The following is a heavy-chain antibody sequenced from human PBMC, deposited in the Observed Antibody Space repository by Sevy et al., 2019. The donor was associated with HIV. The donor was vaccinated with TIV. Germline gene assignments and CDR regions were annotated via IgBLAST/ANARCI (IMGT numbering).Heavy chain of an antibody. CDR3: ATTKDYYESYGSPFDY. D-gene: IGHD3-22*01. V-gene: IGHV1-24*01. J-gene: IGHJ4*02. Sequence: ASVKVSCKVSGSTLSRLSMHWVRQVPGKGLEWMASFDPEDGETFYPRKFQGRVTMTEDTSTDTAYMELSSLRSEDTAVYFCATTKDYYESYGSPFDYWGQRTLVTASS. CDR1: GSTLSRLS. CDR2: FDPEDGET.